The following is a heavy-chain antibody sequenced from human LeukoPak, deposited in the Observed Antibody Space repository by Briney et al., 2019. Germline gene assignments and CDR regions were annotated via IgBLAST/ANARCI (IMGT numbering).Heavy chain of an antibody. D-gene: IGHD5-12*01. CDR1: GYSISSGYY. CDR3: ARKRGDIVAANYYYYMDV. V-gene: IGHV4-38-2*02. CDR2: IYHSGST. J-gene: IGHJ6*03. Sequence: PSETLSLTCTVSGYSISSGYYWGWIRQPPGKGLEWIGSIYHSGSTYYNPSLKSRVTISVDTSKNQFSLKLSSVTAADTAVYYCARKRGDIVAANYYYYMDVWGKGTTVTVSS.